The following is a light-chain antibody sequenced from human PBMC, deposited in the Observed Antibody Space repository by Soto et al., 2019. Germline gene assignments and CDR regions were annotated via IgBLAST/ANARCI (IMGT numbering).Light chain of an antibody. CDR3: QQRSNWPPVT. J-gene: IGKJ1*01. Sequence: DIQMTQSPSSLSASVGDRVTITCRASQSISSYLNWYQQKPGKAPKLLIYAASSLQSGVPSRFSGSGSGTDFTLTISSLQPEDFAVYYCQQRSNWPPVTFGQGTKVDIK. CDR2: AAS. CDR1: QSISSY. V-gene: IGKV1-39*01.